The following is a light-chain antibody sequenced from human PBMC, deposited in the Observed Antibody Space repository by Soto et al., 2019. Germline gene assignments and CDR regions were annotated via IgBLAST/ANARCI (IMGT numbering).Light chain of an antibody. CDR2: AAS. CDR1: QGISNY. CDR3: QKYDSAPWT. J-gene: IGKJ1*01. Sequence: DIPMTQSPSSLSASVRDRVTITCRASQGISNYLAWYQQKPGKVPKLLIYAASTLQSGVPSRFSGSGSGTDFTLTISSLQPEDVATYYCQKYDSAPWTFGQGTNVEIK. V-gene: IGKV1-27*01.